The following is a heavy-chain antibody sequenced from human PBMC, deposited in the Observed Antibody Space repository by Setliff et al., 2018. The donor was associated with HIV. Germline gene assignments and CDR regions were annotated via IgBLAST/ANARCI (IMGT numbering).Heavy chain of an antibody. CDR1: GGSISSYY. CDR2: IYYSGNT. Sequence: SETLSLTCTVSGGSISSYYWSWIRQPAGKGLEWIGRIYYSGNTNYNPSLRSRVTISVDTSKNQFSLKLYSVTAADTAVYYCARAYFGSGIYYWGQGTLVTVSS. V-gene: IGHV4-4*07. CDR3: ARAYFGSGIYY. J-gene: IGHJ4*02. D-gene: IGHD3-10*01.